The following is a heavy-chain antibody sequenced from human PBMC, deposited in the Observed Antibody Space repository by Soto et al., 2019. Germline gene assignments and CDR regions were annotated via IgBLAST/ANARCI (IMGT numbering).Heavy chain of an antibody. D-gene: IGHD3-10*01. Sequence: GGSLRLSCAASGFTFSSYSMNWVRQAPGKGLEWVSSISSSSSYIYYADSVKGRFTISRDNAKNSLYLQMNSLRAEDTAVYYCARDSEGFGELFDYWGQGTLVTVSS. CDR1: GFTFSSYS. CDR2: ISSSSSYI. CDR3: ARDSEGFGELFDY. J-gene: IGHJ4*02. V-gene: IGHV3-21*01.